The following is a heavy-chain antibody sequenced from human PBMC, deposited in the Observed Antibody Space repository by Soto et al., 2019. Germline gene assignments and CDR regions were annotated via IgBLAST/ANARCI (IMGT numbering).Heavy chain of an antibody. J-gene: IGHJ6*03. Sequence: ASVKVSCKASGGTFSSYTISWVRQAPGQRLEWMGRIIPILGIANYAQKFQGRVTITADKSTSTAYMELSSLRSEDTAVYYCVRGGGSYSGYDYVYYYMDVWGKGTTVTVSS. CDR3: VRGGGSYSGYDYVYYYMDV. V-gene: IGHV1-69*02. D-gene: IGHD5-12*01. CDR2: IIPILGIA. CDR1: GGTFSSYT.